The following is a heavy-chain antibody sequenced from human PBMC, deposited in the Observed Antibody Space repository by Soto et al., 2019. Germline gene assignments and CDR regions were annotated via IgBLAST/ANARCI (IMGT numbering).Heavy chain of an antibody. CDR1: GGSISSYY. J-gene: IGHJ4*02. CDR3: ARADYDYIWGSYREFDY. D-gene: IGHD3-16*02. V-gene: IGHV4-59*08. CDR2: IYYSGST. Sequence: PSETLSLTCTVSGGSISSYYWSWIRQPPGKGLEWIGYIYYSGSTNYNPSLKSRVTISVDTSKNQFSLKLSSVTAADTAVYYCARADYDYIWGSYREFDYWGQGTLVTVSS.